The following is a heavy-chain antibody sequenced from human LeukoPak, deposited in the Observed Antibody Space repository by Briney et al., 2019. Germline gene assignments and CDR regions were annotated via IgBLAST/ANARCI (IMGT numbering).Heavy chain of an antibody. CDR2: ISSSSSYI. V-gene: IGHV3-21*01. D-gene: IGHD5-24*01. J-gene: IGHJ4*02. Sequence: PGGSLRLSCAASGLTFSSYSMNWVRQAPGKGLEWVSSISSSSSYIYYADSVKGRFTVSRDSAKNSVYLQMNNLRAEDTAVYYCARWRWAQSEFIYWGQGSLVTVSS. CDR1: GLTFSSYS. CDR3: ARWRWAQSEFIY.